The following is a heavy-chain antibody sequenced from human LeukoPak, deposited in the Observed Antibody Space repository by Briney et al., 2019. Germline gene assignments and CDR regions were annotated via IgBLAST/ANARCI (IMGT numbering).Heavy chain of an antibody. CDR2: ISASGGTT. D-gene: IGHD3-10*01. Sequence: KTGGSLRLSCAASGFTFSSYAMSWIRQAPGKGLEWVSAISASGGTTYYADSVKGRFTTSKDNSKNSLYLQMNSLRAEDTAVYYCAKSPLGGSGSHWSYWGQGTLVTVSS. V-gene: IGHV3-23*01. CDR3: AKSPLGGSGSHWSY. CDR1: GFTFSSYA. J-gene: IGHJ4*02.